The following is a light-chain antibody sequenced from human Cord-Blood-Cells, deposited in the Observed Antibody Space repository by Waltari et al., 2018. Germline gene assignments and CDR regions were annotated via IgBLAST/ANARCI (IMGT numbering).Light chain of an antibody. CDR2: EDS. V-gene: IGLV2-8*01. J-gene: IGLJ3*02. CDR3: SSYAGSNNLV. Sequence: QSALTQPPSASGPPGQSVPISCTGPSTAVGGYNNVSWYQQHPGKAPKLMLSEDSTRPAGVPDRFSGSNAGNAASLTVCGLQDEDDADYYCSSYAGSNNLVFGGGTKLTVL. CDR1: STAVGGYNN.